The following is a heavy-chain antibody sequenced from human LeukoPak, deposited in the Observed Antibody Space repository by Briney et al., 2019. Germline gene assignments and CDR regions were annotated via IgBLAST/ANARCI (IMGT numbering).Heavy chain of an antibody. Sequence: PSETLSLTCTVSGGSISSYYWSWIRQPPGKGLEWIGYIYYSGSTNYNPSLKSRVTISVDTSKNQFSLKLSSVTAADTAVYYCARHADSSGYYFFDYWGQGTLVTVSS. CDR2: IYYSGST. D-gene: IGHD3-22*01. J-gene: IGHJ4*02. CDR3: ARHADSSGYYFFDY. V-gene: IGHV4-59*08. CDR1: GGSISSYY.